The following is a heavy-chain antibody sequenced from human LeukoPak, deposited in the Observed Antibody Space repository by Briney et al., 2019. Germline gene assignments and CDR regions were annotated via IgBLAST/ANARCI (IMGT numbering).Heavy chain of an antibody. J-gene: IGHJ4*02. V-gene: IGHV3-53*01. Sequence: GGSLRLSCTVSGFTVSSNSMSWVRQAPGKGLEWVSFIYTTGNTHNSDSVKGRFTISRDSSKNTLYIQMNSLRAEDTAVYYCARRAGDYSHPYDYWGQGTLVTVSS. D-gene: IGHD3-22*01. CDR3: ARRAGDYSHPYDY. CDR2: IYTTGNT. CDR1: GFTVSSNS.